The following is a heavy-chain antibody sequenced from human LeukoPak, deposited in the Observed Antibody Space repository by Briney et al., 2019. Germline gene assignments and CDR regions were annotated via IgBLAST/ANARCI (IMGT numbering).Heavy chain of an antibody. CDR2: IKSKSDGETR. CDR1: GFSFSNAW. D-gene: IGHD4-17*01. CDR3: ITDPGDYENF. Sequence: GGSLRLSCAASGFSFSNAWMSWVRQAPGKGLEWVGRIKSKSDGETRDYAAPARGRFAISRDDSKNTLFLLMNSLKTDDTAVYFCITDPGDYENFWGQGTLVTVSS. V-gene: IGHV3-15*01. J-gene: IGHJ4*02.